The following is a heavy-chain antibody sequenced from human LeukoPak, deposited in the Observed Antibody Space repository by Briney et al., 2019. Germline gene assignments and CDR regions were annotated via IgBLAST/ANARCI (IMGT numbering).Heavy chain of an antibody. D-gene: IGHD2-15*01. CDR1: GYTFTNYD. V-gene: IGHV1-8*01. Sequence: ASVKVSCKASGYTFTNYDVNWVRQATGQGLEWMGWMNPNSGYTGHAQKFQGRVTMTRNTSISTAYMELSSLRSEDTAVYYCARGPAASHRNWFDPWGQGTLVTVSS. CDR3: ARGPAASHRNWFDP. CDR2: MNPNSGYT. J-gene: IGHJ5*02.